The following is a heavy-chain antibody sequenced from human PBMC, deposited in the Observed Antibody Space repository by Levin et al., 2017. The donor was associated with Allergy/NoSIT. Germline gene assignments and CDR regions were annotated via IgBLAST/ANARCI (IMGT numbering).Heavy chain of an antibody. Sequence: SCAASGFTFNNYAMSWVRQAPGKGLEWVSAIINSGVGTYYADSVKGRFNISRDNSKNTMYLQMNSLRAEDTAVYFCAKDAIRGSDQPYYFDYWGQGTLVTASS. CDR3: AKDAIRGSDQPYYFDY. CDR1: GFTFNNYA. V-gene: IGHV3-23*01. J-gene: IGHJ4*02. D-gene: IGHD6-19*01. CDR2: IINSGVGT.